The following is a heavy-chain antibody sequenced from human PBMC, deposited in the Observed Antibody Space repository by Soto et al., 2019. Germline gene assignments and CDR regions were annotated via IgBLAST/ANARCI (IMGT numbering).Heavy chain of an antibody. CDR2: IFYNGST. Sequence: SETLSLTCIVSGDSIRDYYWHWIRQPPGKGLEWIGYIFYNGSTNHNPSLKSRVTISIDTSKNQFSLKLSSVTAADTAVYYCARDRRDYDILTGYHYYYYYYMDVWGRGTTVTVSS. CDR1: GDSIRDYY. D-gene: IGHD3-9*01. CDR3: ARDRRDYDILTGYHYYYYYYMDV. J-gene: IGHJ6*03. V-gene: IGHV4-59*01.